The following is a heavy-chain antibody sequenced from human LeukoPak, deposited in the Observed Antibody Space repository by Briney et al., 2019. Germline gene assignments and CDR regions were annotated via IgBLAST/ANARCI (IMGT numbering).Heavy chain of an antibody. D-gene: IGHD3-10*01. Sequence: GGSLRLSCAASGFTFSSYGMHWVRQAPGKGLEWVAFIRYDGSNKYYADSVKGRFTISRDNPKNTLYLQMNSLRAEDTAVYYCARVGLGVGSGRKASGFDPWGQGTLVTVSS. CDR3: ARVGLGVGSGRKASGFDP. J-gene: IGHJ5*02. CDR2: IRYDGSNK. V-gene: IGHV3-30*02. CDR1: GFTFSSYG.